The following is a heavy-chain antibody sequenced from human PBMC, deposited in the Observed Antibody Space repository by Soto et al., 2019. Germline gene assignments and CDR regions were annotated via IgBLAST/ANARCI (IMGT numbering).Heavy chain of an antibody. CDR1: GYSFSFYA. CDR3: ARDPRYNIGWYNVYFYYMDV. CDR2: INAGNGNT. V-gene: IGHV1-3*01. J-gene: IGHJ6*03. D-gene: IGHD6-19*01. Sequence: ASVKVSCKASGYSFSFYAIHWVRQAPGQSLEWMGWINAGNGNTKYSQRFQDRVTFTRDTSASTAYMELSSLRSEDTALYYCARDPRYNIGWYNVYFYYMDVSGEGTSVPVSS.